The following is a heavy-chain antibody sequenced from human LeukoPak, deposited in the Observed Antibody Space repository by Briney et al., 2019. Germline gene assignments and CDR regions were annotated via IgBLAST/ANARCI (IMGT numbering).Heavy chain of an antibody. CDR2: IKQEGSEK. D-gene: IGHD3-3*01. CDR3: ARDARYYDFWIPVRYYYYYYMDV. J-gene: IGHJ6*03. Sequence: PGGSLRLSCAASGFTFSSYWMSWVRQAPGKGLEWVANIKQEGSEKDYVDSVKGRFTISRDNDKNSLYLQMNSLRAEDTAVYYCARDARYYDFWIPVRYYYYYYMDVWGKGTTVTVSS. CDR1: GFTFSSYW. V-gene: IGHV3-7*01.